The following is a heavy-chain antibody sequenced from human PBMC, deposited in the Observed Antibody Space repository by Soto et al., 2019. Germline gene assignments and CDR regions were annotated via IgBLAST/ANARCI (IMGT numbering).Heavy chain of an antibody. CDR3: ARDRVEMATIRAFDI. CDR1: GGTFGSYA. CDR2: IIPIFGTA. D-gene: IGHD5-12*01. J-gene: IGHJ3*02. Sequence: GASVKVSCKASGGTFGSYAISWGRQAPGQGLEWMGGIIPIFGTANYAQKFQGRVTITADESTSTAYMELSSLRSEDTAVYYCARDRVEMATIRAFDIWGQGTMVTVSS. V-gene: IGHV1-69*13.